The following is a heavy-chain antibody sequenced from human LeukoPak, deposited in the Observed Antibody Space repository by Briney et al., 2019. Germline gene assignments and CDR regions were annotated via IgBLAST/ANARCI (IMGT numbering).Heavy chain of an antibody. J-gene: IGHJ6*03. CDR3: ARVIMSSLYYYYMDV. CDR2: INHSGST. V-gene: IGHV4-34*01. D-gene: IGHD3-3*01. CDR1: GGSFSGYY. Sequence: SETLSLTCAVYGGSFSGYYWSWIRQPPGKGLEWIGEINHSGSTNYNPSLKSRVTISVDTSKNQFSPKLSSVTAADTAVYYCARVIMSSLYYYYMDVWGKGATVTVSS.